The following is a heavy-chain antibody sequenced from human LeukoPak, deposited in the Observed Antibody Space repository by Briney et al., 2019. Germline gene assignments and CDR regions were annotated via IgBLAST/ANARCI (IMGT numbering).Heavy chain of an antibody. D-gene: IGHD1-26*01. CDR2: ISSSSSYI. CDR3: ARDGVGATAVFDY. CDR1: GFTFSSYS. V-gene: IGHV3-21*01. J-gene: IGHJ4*02. Sequence: GGSLRLSCAASGFTFSSYSMNWVRQAPGKGLEWVSSISSSSSYIYYADSVKGRFTISRDNAKNSLYLQMNSLRAEDTAVYSCARDGVGATAVFDYWGQGPLVTVSS.